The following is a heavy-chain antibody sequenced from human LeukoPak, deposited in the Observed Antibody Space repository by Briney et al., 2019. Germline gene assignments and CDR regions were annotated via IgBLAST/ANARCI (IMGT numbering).Heavy chain of an antibody. CDR2: INPNSGGT. CDR1: GYTFTGYY. Sequence: ASVKVSCKASGYTFTGYYMHWVRQAPGQGLEWMGWINPNSGGTNYAQKFQGRVTMTRDTSISTAYMELSRLRSDDTAVYYCARARGADAGNDYWGQGTLVTVSS. V-gene: IGHV1-2*02. J-gene: IGHJ4*02. D-gene: IGHD3-10*01. CDR3: ARARGADAGNDY.